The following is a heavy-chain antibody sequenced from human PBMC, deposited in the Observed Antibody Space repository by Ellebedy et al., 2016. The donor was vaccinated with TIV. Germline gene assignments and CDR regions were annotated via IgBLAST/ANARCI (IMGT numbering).Heavy chain of an antibody. V-gene: IGHV1-2*02. D-gene: IGHD2-2*01. CDR2: INPNSCGT. CDR1: GYTFTGYY. Sequence: ASVKVSCKASGYTFTGYYMHCVRQAPGHGLEGMGWINPNSCGTNYAQKFQGRVTMTRDTSISTAYMELSRLRSDDTAVYYCAREDCSSTSCYFDPWGQGTLVTVS. CDR3: AREDCSSTSCYFDP. J-gene: IGHJ5*02.